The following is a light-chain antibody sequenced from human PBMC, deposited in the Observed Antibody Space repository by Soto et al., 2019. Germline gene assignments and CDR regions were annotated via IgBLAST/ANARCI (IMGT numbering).Light chain of an antibody. CDR1: TSNIGSNY. CDR2: RNN. Sequence: QSVLTQPPSASGTPGQGVTISCSGSTSNIGSNYVYWYQQLPGTAPKLLIYRNNQRPSGVPDRFSGSTSGTSASLAISGLRSDDAADYFCATWDDSLTGFYVFGTGTKVTVL. V-gene: IGLV1-47*01. J-gene: IGLJ1*01. CDR3: ATWDDSLTGFYV.